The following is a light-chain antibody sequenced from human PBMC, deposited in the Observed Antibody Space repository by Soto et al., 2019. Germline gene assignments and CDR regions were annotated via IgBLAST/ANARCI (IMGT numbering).Light chain of an antibody. V-gene: IGLV1-44*01. CDR1: SSNIESNT. Sequence: QSVLTQPPSASGTPGQRVTISCSGSSSNIESNTVNWFQHLPGTAPKLLIYINNQRPSGVPDRFSGSKSGTSAYLAISGLQPEDEADYYCAAWDDSLNGYVFGTGTKVTVL. J-gene: IGLJ1*01. CDR2: INN. CDR3: AAWDDSLNGYV.